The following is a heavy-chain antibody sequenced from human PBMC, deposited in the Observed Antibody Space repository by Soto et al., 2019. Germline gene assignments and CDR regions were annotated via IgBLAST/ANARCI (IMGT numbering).Heavy chain of an antibody. D-gene: IGHD3-22*01. CDR2: ISVYNGNT. Sequence: ASVKVSCKASGYTFINYGISWVRQAPGQGLEWMGWISVYNGNTNYAQKLQGRVTMTTDTSTSTAYMELRSLRSDDTAVFYCARRHYYDTSGYYYYYFDYWGQGTLVTVSS. V-gene: IGHV1-18*01. CDR3: ARRHYYDTSGYYYYYFDY. J-gene: IGHJ4*02. CDR1: GYTFINYG.